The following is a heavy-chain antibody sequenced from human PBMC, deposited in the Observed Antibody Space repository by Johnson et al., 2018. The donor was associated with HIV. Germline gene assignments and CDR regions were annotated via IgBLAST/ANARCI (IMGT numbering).Heavy chain of an antibody. CDR3: AREVDAFDM. V-gene: IGHV3-30*04. CDR1: GFTFSSYA. Sequence: QMQLVESGGGVVQPGRSLRLSCAASGFTFSSYAMHWVRQAPGKGLEWVAVISYDGSNKYYADSVKGRFTISRDNSKNTLYLQMKSLRAEDTAVYYCAREVDAFDMWGQGTLVTVSS. CDR2: ISYDGSNK. J-gene: IGHJ3*02.